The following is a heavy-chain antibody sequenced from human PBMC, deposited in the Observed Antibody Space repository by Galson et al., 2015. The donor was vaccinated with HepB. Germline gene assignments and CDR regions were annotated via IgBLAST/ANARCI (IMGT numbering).Heavy chain of an antibody. Sequence: PALVKPTQTLTLTCTVSGFSLSDARMGVSWIRQPPGKALEWLAHIFSNDEKTYSTSLKNRLTISKDTSKSQVVLTMTNVDPVDTATYYCARRGSSGWYYFDYWGQGTLVTVSP. CDR2: IFSNDEK. CDR1: GFSLSDARMG. CDR3: ARRGSSGWYYFDY. J-gene: IGHJ4*02. D-gene: IGHD6-19*01. V-gene: IGHV2-26*01.